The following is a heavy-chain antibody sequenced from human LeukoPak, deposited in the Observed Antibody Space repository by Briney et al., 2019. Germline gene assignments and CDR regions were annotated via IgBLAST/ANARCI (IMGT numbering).Heavy chain of an antibody. CDR3: ATHTGGYNYWWFDI. CDR1: GGTFSNYP. Sequence: ASVKVSCKSSGGTFSNYPIIWVRQAPGRGLEWLGGIIPIYGTANYALMFQGRITLTAHESTATAYMELRSLTSDDTAMYFCATHTGGYNYWWFDIWGQGTLVTVSS. V-gene: IGHV1-69*13. D-gene: IGHD5-24*01. J-gene: IGHJ5*02. CDR2: IIPIYGTA.